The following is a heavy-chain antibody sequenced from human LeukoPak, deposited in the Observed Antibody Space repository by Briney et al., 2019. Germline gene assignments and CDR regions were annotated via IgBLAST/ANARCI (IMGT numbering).Heavy chain of an antibody. CDR3: ASGGYYYMDV. V-gene: IGHV4-4*07. Sequence: SETLSLTCTVSGGSISRNYWSWIRQSAGKGLEWIGRISISGSTNYNPSLKSRVTMSIDTSKKQFSLKLSSVTAADTAVYYCASGGYYYMDVWGKGTTVTVSS. CDR2: ISISGST. CDR1: GGSISRNY. J-gene: IGHJ6*03.